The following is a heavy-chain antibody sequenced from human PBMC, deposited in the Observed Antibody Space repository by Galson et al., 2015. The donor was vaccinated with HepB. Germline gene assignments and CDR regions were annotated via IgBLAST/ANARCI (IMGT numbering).Heavy chain of an antibody. CDR3: ARCIAAAGPFWYYYYYMDV. J-gene: IGHJ6*03. D-gene: IGHD6-13*01. V-gene: IGHV4-4*02. CDR2: IYHSGST. Sequence: ETLSLTCAVSGGSISSSNWWSWVRQPPGKGLEWIGEIYHSGSTNYNPSLKSRVTISVDKSKNQFSLKLSSVTAADTAVYYCARCIAAAGPFWYYYYYMDVWGKGTTVTVSS. CDR1: GGSISSSNW.